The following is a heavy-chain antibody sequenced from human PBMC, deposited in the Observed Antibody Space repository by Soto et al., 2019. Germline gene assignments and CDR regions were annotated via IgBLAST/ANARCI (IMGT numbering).Heavy chain of an antibody. CDR2: LHWDDDK. D-gene: IGHD3-10*01. CDR1: GFSLSSSGVG. V-gene: IGHV2-5*02. CDR3: ARGGSTTYYSPLSDF. J-gene: IGHJ4*02. Sequence: QITWKESGPTLARPTQPVTLTGTFSGFSLSSSGVGVARIRQSPGKALDWLALLHWDDDKRYSPSLKSRRTISNDLSKNQVVLTTPKLCTADTATYCCARGGSTTYYSPLSDFWGQGTRVSVSS.